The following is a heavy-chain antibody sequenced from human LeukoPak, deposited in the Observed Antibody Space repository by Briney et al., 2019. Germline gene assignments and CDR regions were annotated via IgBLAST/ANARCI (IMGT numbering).Heavy chain of an antibody. D-gene: IGHD2-15*01. J-gene: IGHJ3*02. Sequence: PSETLSLTCTVSGGSISSYYWSWIRQPAGKGLEWIRRIYTSGSTNYNPSLKSRVTMSVDTSKNQFSLKLSSVTAADTAVYYCARSSVVVAANGAFDIWGQGTMVTVSS. CDR1: GGSISSYY. V-gene: IGHV4-4*07. CDR3: ARSSVVVAANGAFDI. CDR2: IYTSGST.